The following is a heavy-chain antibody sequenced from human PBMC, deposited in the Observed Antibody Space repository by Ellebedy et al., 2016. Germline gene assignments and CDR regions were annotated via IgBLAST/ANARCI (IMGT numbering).Heavy chain of an antibody. V-gene: IGHV3-64*01. CDR2: ISSNGGST. J-gene: IGHJ4*02. Sequence: GGSLRLSCAASGFTFSSYAMSWVRQAPGKRLEYVSAISSNGGSTYYANSVKGRFTISRDNSKNTLYLQMSSLRSEDTAVYYCARGIITAVGLQPNFDYWGQGALVTVSS. D-gene: IGHD6-13*01. CDR1: GFTFSSYA. CDR3: ARGIITAVGLQPNFDY.